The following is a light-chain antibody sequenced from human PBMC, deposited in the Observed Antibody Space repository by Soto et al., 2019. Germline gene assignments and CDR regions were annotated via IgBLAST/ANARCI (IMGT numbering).Light chain of an antibody. Sequence: LTQPASVSGSPGQSITISCTGTSSDVGSYNLVSWYQQHPGKAPKLMIYEGSKRPSGVSNRFSGSKSGNTASLTISGLQAEDEADYYCCSYAGSSTSYVFGTGTKVTV. CDR3: CSYAGSSTSYV. V-gene: IGLV2-23*01. CDR2: EGS. J-gene: IGLJ1*01. CDR1: SSDVGSYNL.